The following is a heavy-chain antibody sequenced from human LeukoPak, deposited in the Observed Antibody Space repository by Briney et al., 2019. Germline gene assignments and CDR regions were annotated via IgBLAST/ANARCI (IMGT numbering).Heavy chain of an antibody. CDR1: GGSFSGYY. CDR2: INHSGST. CDR3: ARAYSSIVVVPAARTRWDY. J-gene: IGHJ4*02. Sequence: TETLSLTCAVYGGSFSGYYWSWIRQPPGKGLEWIGEINHSGSTNYNPSLKSRVTISVDTSKNQFSLKLSSVTAADTAVYYCARAYSSIVVVPAARTRWDYWGQGTLVTVSS. D-gene: IGHD2-2*01. V-gene: IGHV4-34*01.